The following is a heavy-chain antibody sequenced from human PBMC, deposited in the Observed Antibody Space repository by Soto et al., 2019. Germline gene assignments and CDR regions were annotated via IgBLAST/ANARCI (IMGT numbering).Heavy chain of an antibody. V-gene: IGHV3-9*01. CDR1: GFTFDDYA. D-gene: IGHD3-16*02. CDR3: AKDTGLYYCYFAL. J-gene: IGHJ2*01. Sequence: EVKLVESGGGLVQPGRSLRLSCAASGFTFDDYAMHWVRQAPGKGMEWVSGISWNSGSIGYADSVKGRFTISRDNAKNSLYLQMNSLRAEDTALYYCAKDTGLYYCYFALWGRGTLVTVSS. CDR2: ISWNSGSI.